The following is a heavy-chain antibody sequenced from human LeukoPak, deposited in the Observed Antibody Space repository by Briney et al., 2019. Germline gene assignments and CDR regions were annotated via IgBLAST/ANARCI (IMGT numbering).Heavy chain of an antibody. J-gene: IGHJ6*03. CDR1: EFTFSSNA. CDR2: ISYDGSNK. CDR3: AKDGGMVRDNDYYYMDV. D-gene: IGHD3-10*01. V-gene: IGHV3-30*04. Sequence: GGSLRLSCAASEFTFSSNAMHWVRQTPGKGLEWVAVISYDGSNKYYADSVKGRFTISRDNSKNTLYLQMNSLRAEDTAVYYCAKDGGMVRDNDYYYMDVWGKGTTVTISS.